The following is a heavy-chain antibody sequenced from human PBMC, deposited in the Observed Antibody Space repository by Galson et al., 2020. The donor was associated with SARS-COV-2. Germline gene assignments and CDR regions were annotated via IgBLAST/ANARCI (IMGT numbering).Heavy chain of an antibody. CDR2: IWYDGSIT. Sequence: GGSLRLSCAASGFTFSNYGMHWVRQAPGKGLEWVAVIWYDGSITYYANSVKGRFTISRDNSKNTLYLQMNSLRAEDTAVYYCAKSKDYSSSSGYYYYMDVWGKGTTVTVSS. J-gene: IGHJ6*03. CDR1: GFTFSNYG. D-gene: IGHD6-6*01. CDR3: AKSKDYSSSSGYYYYMDV. V-gene: IGHV3-33*06.